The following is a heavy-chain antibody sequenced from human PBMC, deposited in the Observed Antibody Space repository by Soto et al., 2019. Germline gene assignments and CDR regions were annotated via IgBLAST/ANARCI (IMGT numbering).Heavy chain of an antibody. V-gene: IGHV1-69*06. CDR2: VIPLYGTP. J-gene: IGHJ4*02. Sequence: QVQLVQSGAEVKKPGSSVKVSCKASGGTFDSYAISWVRQAPGQGLEWMGGVIPLYGTPNYAEKFQGRVAITADTSTATSYMELSSLRSDDTAVYYCARDKGAYYSHLVYWGQGTLVTVSS. D-gene: IGHD3-22*01. CDR3: ARDKGAYYSHLVY. CDR1: GGTFDSYA.